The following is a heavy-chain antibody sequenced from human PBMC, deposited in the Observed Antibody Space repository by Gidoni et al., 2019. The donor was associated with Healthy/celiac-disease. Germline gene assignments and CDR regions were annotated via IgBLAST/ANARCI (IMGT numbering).Heavy chain of an antibody. CDR2: SKSKTDGGTT. Sequence: EVQLVESGGGLVKPGGSLRLSCAASGFTFSNAWLSWVRQAPGKGLEWVGRSKSKTDGGTTDYAAPVKGRFTISRDDSKNTLYLQMNSLKTEDTAVYYCTTDMYYDFWSGYFFDYWGQGTLVTVSS. CDR1: GFTFSNAW. J-gene: IGHJ4*02. CDR3: TTDMYYDFWSGYFFDY. V-gene: IGHV3-15*01. D-gene: IGHD3-3*01.